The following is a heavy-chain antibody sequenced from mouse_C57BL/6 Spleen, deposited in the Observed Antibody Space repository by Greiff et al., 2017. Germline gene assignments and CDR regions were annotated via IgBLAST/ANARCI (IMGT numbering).Heavy chain of an antibody. CDR3: AGTNYDGYFDV. D-gene: IGHD2-4*01. CDR1: GYTFSSYW. V-gene: IGHV1-55*01. Sequence: QVQLQQPGAELVKPGASVQMSCKASGYTFSSYWITWVKQRPGQGLEWIGDIYPGSGSTNYNEKFKSKTTLTVYTSSSTAYMQLGSLTSENSAVYCCAGTNYDGYFDVWGTGTTVTVSS. CDR2: IYPGSGST. J-gene: IGHJ1*03.